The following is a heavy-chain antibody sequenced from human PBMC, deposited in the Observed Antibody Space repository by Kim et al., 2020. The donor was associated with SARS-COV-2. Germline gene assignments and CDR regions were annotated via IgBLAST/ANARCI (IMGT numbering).Heavy chain of an antibody. V-gene: IGHV3-21*01. J-gene: IGHJ4*02. Sequence: GGSLRLSCAASGFTFSSYSMNWVRQAPGKGLEWVSSISSSSSYIYYADSVKGRFTISRDNAKNSLYLQMNSLRAEDTAVYYCARELSGWYSSRVDYFDYWGQGTLVTVSS. CDR3: ARELSGWYSSRVDYFDY. CDR2: ISSSSSYI. D-gene: IGHD6-19*01. CDR1: GFTFSSYS.